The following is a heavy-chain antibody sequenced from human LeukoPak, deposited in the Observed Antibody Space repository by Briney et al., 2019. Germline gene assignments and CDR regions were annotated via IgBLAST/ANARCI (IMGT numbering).Heavy chain of an antibody. J-gene: IGHJ3*02. CDR2: ISYDGSNK. CDR3: AKDRSTYYYDSSGYYPDAFDI. Sequence: GGSLRLSCAASGFTFRSYGIHWVRQAPGKGLEWVAVISYDGSNKYYADSVKGRFTISRDNSKNTLYLQMNSLRAEDTAVYYCAKDRSTYYYDSSGYYPDAFDIWGQGTMVTVSS. V-gene: IGHV3-30*18. D-gene: IGHD3-22*01. CDR1: GFTFRSYG.